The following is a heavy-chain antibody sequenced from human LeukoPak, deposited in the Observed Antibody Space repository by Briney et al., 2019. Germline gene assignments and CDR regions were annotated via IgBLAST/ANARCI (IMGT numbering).Heavy chain of an antibody. Sequence: SETLSLTCTVSGGSIKSNDYYWGWVRQPPGKGLEWTGTIYYSGNTYYNPSLKSRVTISVDTSKNQFSLKLSSVTAADTAVYYCARGLYCSGGSCYTFFDYWGQGTLVTVSS. D-gene: IGHD2-15*01. CDR3: ARGLYCSGGSCYTFFDY. V-gene: IGHV4-39*07. CDR1: GGSIKSNDYY. J-gene: IGHJ4*02. CDR2: IYYSGNT.